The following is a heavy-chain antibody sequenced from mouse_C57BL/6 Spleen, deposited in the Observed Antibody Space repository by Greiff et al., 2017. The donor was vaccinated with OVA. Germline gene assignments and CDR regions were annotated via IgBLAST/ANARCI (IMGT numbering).Heavy chain of an antibody. V-gene: IGHV1-26*01. J-gene: IGHJ2*01. CDR2: INPNNGGT. D-gene: IGHD1-1*01. CDR1: GYTFTDYY. Sequence: VQLQQSGPELVKPGASVKISCKASGYTFTDYYLNWVKQSHGKSLEWIGDINPNNGGTSYNQKFKGKATLTVDKSSSTAYMELRSLTSEDSAVYYCARRRYYGSSPDYGGQGTTLTVSS. CDR3: ARRRYYGSSPDY.